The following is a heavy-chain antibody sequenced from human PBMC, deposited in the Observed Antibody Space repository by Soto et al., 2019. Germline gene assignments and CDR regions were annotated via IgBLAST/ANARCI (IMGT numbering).Heavy chain of an antibody. CDR1: GGSIRSYD. Sequence: SETLSLTCTVSGGSIRSYDLSWIRQPPGKGLEWIGYISYSGSTDYNPSLKSRATISLDTSKNQLSLKLTSVTTAATAVYYWARGNLYFDNWGQGTLVTVPS. J-gene: IGHJ4*02. CDR2: ISYSGST. CDR3: ARGNLYFDN. V-gene: IGHV4-59*01.